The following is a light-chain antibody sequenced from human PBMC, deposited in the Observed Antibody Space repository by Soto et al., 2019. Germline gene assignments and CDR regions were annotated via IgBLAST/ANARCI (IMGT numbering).Light chain of an antibody. CDR2: DVR. CDR3: YSYVGDSNYV. V-gene: IGLV2-11*01. Sequence: QSVLTQPPSVSGSPDQSVTITCAGTSSDVGAFNYVSWYQQHPGKAPKLMIFDVRERPSGVPDRFSGSRSGNTASLTISGLQTADEADYYCYSYVGDSNYVFGPGTKLTVL. CDR1: SSDVGAFNY. J-gene: IGLJ1*01.